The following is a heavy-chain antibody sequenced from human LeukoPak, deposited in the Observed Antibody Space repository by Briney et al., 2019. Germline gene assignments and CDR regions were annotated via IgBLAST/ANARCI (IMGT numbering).Heavy chain of an antibody. Sequence: SVKVSCKASGGTFSSYAISWVRQAAGQRLEWMGRIIPIFGTANTAQKFQGRVTITTDEYTSTAYIELSSLRSEDTAVYYCARKDSYDSSEVYFQHWGQGTLVTVSS. J-gene: IGHJ1*01. CDR2: IIPIFGTA. D-gene: IGHD3-22*01. V-gene: IGHV1-69*05. CDR3: ARKDSYDSSEVYFQH. CDR1: GGTFSSYA.